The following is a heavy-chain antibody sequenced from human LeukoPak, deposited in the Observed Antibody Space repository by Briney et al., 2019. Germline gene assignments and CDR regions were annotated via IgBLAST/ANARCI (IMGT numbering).Heavy chain of an antibody. D-gene: IGHD2-15*01. CDR3: ARDGPNHCSGGGCYGDRPDFDY. J-gene: IGHJ4*02. CDR1: GYTFTGYY. V-gene: IGHV1-2*02. Sequence: ASVKVSCKASGYTFTGYYMHWVRQAPGQGLEWMGWINPNSGGTNYAQKFQGRVTMTRDTSISTAYMELSRLRSDDTAVYYCARDGPNHCSGGGCYGDRPDFDYWGQGTLVTVSS. CDR2: INPNSGGT.